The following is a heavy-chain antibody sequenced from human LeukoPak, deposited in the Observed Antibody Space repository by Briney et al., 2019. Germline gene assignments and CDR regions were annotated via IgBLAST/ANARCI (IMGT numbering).Heavy chain of an antibody. V-gene: IGHV4-39*07. CDR1: GGSISSSSYY. CDR2: IYYSGST. J-gene: IGHJ4*02. D-gene: IGHD4-23*01. Sequence: SETLSLTGTVSGGSISSSSYYWGWIRQPPGKGLEWIGSIYYSGSTYYNPSLKSRVTISVDTSKNQFSLKLSSVTAADTAVYYCASHMTTVVSDYWGQGTLVTVSS. CDR3: ASHMTTVVSDY.